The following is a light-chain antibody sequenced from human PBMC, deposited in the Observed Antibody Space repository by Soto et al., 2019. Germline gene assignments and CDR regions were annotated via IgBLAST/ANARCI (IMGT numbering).Light chain of an antibody. V-gene: IGLV2-14*01. CDR1: TSDIGTYNC. CDR3: ASFTTSSTRV. Sequence: QSVLTQPASVSGSPGQSITVSCTGTTSDIGTYNCVSWYQQHPGKAPKLIIYEVNNRPSGVSNRFSGSKSANTASLTISGLQAEDEADYYCASFTTSSTRVFGTGTKLTVL. CDR2: EVN. J-gene: IGLJ1*01.